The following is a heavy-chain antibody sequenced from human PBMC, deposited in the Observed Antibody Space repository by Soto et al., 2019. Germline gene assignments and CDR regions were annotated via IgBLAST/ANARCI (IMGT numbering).Heavy chain of an antibody. CDR2: ISSIGGST. D-gene: IGHD2-15*01. CDR1: GFTFSFYA. J-gene: IGHJ6*02. V-gene: IGHV3-64*01. CDR3: ARYDVVGLAYGMDV. Sequence: EVQLVESGGGLVQPGGSLRLSCAASGFTFSFYAMHWVRQAPGKGLEYVSAISSIGGSTYYANSVKGRFTISRDNSKNTLYLQMGSLRAEDMAVYYCARYDVVGLAYGMDVWGQGPTVTVSS.